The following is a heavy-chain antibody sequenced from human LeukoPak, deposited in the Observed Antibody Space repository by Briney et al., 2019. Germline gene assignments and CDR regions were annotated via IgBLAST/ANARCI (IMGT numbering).Heavy chain of an antibody. CDR1: GFTFSSYA. CDR3: ARDRFLEWTTPDY. V-gene: IGHV3-30-3*01. J-gene: IGHJ4*02. Sequence: GRSLRLSCAASGFTFSSYAMHWVRQAPGKGLEWVAVISYDGSNKYYADSVKGRFTISRDNSKNTLYLQMNSLRAEDTAVYYCARDRFLEWTTPDYWGQGTLVTVSS. D-gene: IGHD3-3*01. CDR2: ISYDGSNK.